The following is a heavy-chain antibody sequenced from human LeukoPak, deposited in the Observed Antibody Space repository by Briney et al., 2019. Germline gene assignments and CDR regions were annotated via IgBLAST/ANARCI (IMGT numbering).Heavy chain of an antibody. V-gene: IGHV4-4*07. D-gene: IGHD1-7*01. CDR3: ARDTYNWNYTAPYYYYMDV. CDR2: IYPSGST. CDR1: GGSISSYY. Sequence: SATLSLTCTVSGGSISSYYWTWIRQPAGKGLEWIGRIYPSGSTNYNPSLKSRVTMSVDTSKNQFSLKLSSVTAADTAVYYCARDTYNWNYTAPYYYYMDVWGRGTTVTVSS. J-gene: IGHJ6*03.